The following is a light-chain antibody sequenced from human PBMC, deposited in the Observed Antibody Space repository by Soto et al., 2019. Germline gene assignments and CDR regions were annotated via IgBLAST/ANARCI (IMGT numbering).Light chain of an antibody. J-gene: IGKJ4*01. Sequence: EVVMRQSPATLSVSPVQGATLSCRASQGIGDTLAWYQHKPGQTPRILIYDASNRATGIPARFSVSGSGTDFTLTISSIEPEDFAVDDCQQRSNWLTFGGGTKVDIK. V-gene: IGKV3D-11*01. CDR3: QQRSNWLT. CDR1: QGIGDT. CDR2: DAS.